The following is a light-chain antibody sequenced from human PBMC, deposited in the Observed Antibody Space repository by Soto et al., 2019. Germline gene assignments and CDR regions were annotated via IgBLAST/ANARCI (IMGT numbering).Light chain of an antibody. J-gene: IGKJ1*01. Sequence: EIVLTQSPGTLSLSPGERATLSCRASQSVSSSYLAWYQQKPGQAPRLLIYGASSRAPGIRDRFSGSGFGADFTLTISRLEPEVFAVYYCQQYGSSPRTFGQGTEVEIK. CDR3: QQYGSSPRT. V-gene: IGKV3-20*01. CDR2: GAS. CDR1: QSVSSSY.